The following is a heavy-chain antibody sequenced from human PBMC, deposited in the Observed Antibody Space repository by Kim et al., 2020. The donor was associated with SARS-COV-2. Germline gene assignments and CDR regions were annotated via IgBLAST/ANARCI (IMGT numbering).Heavy chain of an antibody. V-gene: IGHV3-21*01. CDR3: ARGIHLVRGVSL. Sequence: YSAGAVKGRFDISRDNAKNSQYLQMNSLRAEDTAVYYYARGIHLVRGVSLWGQRTLVTVSS. D-gene: IGHD3-10*01. J-gene: IGHJ4*01.